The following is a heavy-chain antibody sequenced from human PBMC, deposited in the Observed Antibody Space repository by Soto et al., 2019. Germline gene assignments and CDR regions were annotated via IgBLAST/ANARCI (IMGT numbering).Heavy chain of an antibody. D-gene: IGHD6-13*01. V-gene: IGHV3-9*01. J-gene: IGHJ4*02. CDR1: GFSFDDYA. CDR3: AKSKSAGIAAAGFDY. CDR2: ISWNSGGI. Sequence: AASGFSFDDYAMHWVRQAPGKGLEWVSGISWNSGGIGYADSVKGRFTISRDNAKNSLHLQMNSLRAEDTALYYCAKSKSAGIAAAGFDYWGQGTLVTVSS.